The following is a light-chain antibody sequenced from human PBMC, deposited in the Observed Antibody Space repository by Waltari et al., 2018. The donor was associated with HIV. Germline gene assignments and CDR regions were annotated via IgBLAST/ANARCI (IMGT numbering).Light chain of an antibody. J-gene: IGLJ2*01. CDR1: SSDVGSYNH. V-gene: IGLV2-18*02. CDR3: SSYTSSTVV. Sequence: QSALTQPPSVSGSPGQSVTISCTGTSSDVGSYNHVSWYQQPPGTAPKLMIYEVNNRPPGVPGRFSGSKSGNTASLTISGLQAEDEADYYCSSYTSSTVVFGGGTKLTVL. CDR2: EVN.